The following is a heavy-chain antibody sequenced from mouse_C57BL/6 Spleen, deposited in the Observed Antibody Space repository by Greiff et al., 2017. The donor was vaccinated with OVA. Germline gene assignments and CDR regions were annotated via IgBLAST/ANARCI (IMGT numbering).Heavy chain of an antibody. CDR2: IDPSDSYT. Sequence: QVQLQQPGAELVMPGASVKLSCKASGYTFTSYWMHWVKQRPGQGLEWIGEIDPSDSYTNYNQKFKGKATLTVDKSSSTAYMQLSSLTSEESAVYYWARKLGRENWYFDVWGTGTTVTVSS. D-gene: IGHD4-1*01. J-gene: IGHJ1*03. V-gene: IGHV1-69*01. CDR3: ARKLGRENWYFDV. CDR1: GYTFTSYW.